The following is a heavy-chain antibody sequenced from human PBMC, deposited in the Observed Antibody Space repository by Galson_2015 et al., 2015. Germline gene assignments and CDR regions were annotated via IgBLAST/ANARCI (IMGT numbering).Heavy chain of an antibody. CDR3: ARLDGVYDSSANYYWFDP. CDR1: GYSISSGYY. Sequence: SQTLSLTCGVSGYSISSGYYWGWIQQTTGKGLEWIGNIYHRGRTNYNPSLKSRVTLSADTTKHPFSLRLSSETAADTAVYYCARLDGVYDSSANYYWFDPWGQGTLVTVSS. V-gene: IGHV4-38-2*01. J-gene: IGHJ5*02. CDR2: IYHRGRT. D-gene: IGHD3-22*01.